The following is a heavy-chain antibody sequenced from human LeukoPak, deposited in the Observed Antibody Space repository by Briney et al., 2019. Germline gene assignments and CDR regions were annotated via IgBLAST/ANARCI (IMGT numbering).Heavy chain of an antibody. CDR3: ARGEGLRFLEWLFQY. D-gene: IGHD3-3*01. V-gene: IGHV4-30-2*01. CDR2: IYHSGST. CDR1: GGSISNGGYY. Sequence: KPSETLSLTCTVSGGSISNGGYYWSWIRQPPGKGLEWIGYIYHSGSTYYNPSLKSRVTISVDTSKNQFSLKLSSVTAADTAVYYCARGEGLRFLEWLFQYWGQGTLVTVSS. J-gene: IGHJ4*02.